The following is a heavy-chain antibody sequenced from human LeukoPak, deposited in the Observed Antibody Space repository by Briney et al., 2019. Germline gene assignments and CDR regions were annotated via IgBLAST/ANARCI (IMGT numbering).Heavy chain of an antibody. CDR2: IRYDGSNK. J-gene: IGHJ4*02. D-gene: IGHD5-24*01. CDR1: GFTFSSYG. CDR3: AKDGGGWLQLSFDY. V-gene: IGHV3-30*02. Sequence: GGSLRLSCAAPGFTFSSYGMHWVRQAPGKGLEWVAFIRYDGSNKYYADSVKGRFTISRDNSKNTLFLQMNSLRAEDTAVYYCAKDGGGWLQLSFDYWGQGTLVTVSS.